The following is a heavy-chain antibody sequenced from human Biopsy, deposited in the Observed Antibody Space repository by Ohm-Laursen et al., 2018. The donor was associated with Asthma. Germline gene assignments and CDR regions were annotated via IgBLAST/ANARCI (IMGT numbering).Heavy chain of an antibody. CDR3: ARTYYDFLTGQVNDALAM. J-gene: IGHJ3*02. CDR2: INAGNGNT. V-gene: IGHV1-3*01. D-gene: IGHD3-9*01. CDR1: GYTFINYA. Sequence: ASVKVSCKASGYTFINYAIHWVRQAPGQRLEWMGWINAGNGNTKYSEKFQGRVTITRDTSAGTAYMDLSSLRSEDTAVYYCARTYYDFLTGQVNDALAMWGQGTVVTVSS.